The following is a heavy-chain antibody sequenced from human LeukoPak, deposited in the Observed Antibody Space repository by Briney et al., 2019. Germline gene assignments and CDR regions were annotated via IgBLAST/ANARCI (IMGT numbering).Heavy chain of an antibody. CDR3: ARGGVGHCSGVNCYAGRRDPFDP. D-gene: IGHD2-15*01. CDR2: INHSGST. CDR1: GGSFSTYY. V-gene: IGHV4-34*01. Sequence: SETLSLTCAVYGGSFSTYYWSRIRQLPGKGLEWIGEINHSGSTFYNSSLKSRVTISVDTSRDQFSLQLNSVTAADTAVYYCARGGVGHCSGVNCYAGRRDPFDPWGQGTLVTVSS. J-gene: IGHJ5*02.